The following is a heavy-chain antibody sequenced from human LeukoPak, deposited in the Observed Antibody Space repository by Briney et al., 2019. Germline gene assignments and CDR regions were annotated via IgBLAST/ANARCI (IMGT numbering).Heavy chain of an antibody. Sequence: GASVKVSCKDSGYTFTSYGISWVRQAPGQGLEWMGWISVYNGNIHHAQKLQGRVTMTTDTFTSTAYMELRSLTSDDTAIYYCARDAPSVAVAGGPDYWGQGTLVSVSS. J-gene: IGHJ4*02. CDR1: GYTFTSYG. D-gene: IGHD6-19*01. CDR3: ARDAPSVAVAGGPDY. CDR2: ISVYNGNI. V-gene: IGHV1-18*01.